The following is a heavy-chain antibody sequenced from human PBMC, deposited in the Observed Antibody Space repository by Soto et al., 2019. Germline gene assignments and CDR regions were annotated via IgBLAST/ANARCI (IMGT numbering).Heavy chain of an antibody. J-gene: IGHJ4*02. D-gene: IGHD3-22*01. V-gene: IGHV3-73*01. CDR1: GFTFSGSA. Sequence: GGSLRLSCAASGFTFSGSAMHWVRQASGKGLEWVGRIRSKANSYATAYAASVKGRFTISRDDSKNTAYLQMNSLKTEDTAVYYCTSHYYDSSGSWYLDYWGQGTLVTGS. CDR2: IRSKANSYAT. CDR3: TSHYYDSSGSWYLDY.